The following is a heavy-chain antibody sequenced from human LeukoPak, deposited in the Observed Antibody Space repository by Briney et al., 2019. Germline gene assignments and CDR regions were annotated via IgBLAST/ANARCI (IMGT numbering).Heavy chain of an antibody. CDR3: ARNSDTSGYYFDY. J-gene: IGHJ4*02. CDR1: GDSINSGGYY. V-gene: IGHV4-31*03. D-gene: IGHD3-22*01. CDR2: IYFSGSA. Sequence: PSEILSLTCTVSGDSINSGGYYWSWIRQHPGKGLEWIGYIYFSGSAYYNPSLKSRVSISVDTSKNQFSLKLSAVTAADTAMYYCARNSDTSGYYFDYWGQGTLVTVSS.